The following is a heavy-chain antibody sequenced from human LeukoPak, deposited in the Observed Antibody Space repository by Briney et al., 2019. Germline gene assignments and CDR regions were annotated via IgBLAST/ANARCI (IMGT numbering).Heavy chain of an antibody. CDR3: ARYVPPISSPDL. CDR2: IYYSGST. D-gene: IGHD2/OR15-2a*01. V-gene: IGHV4-61*05. CDR1: GGSISSSGYY. Sequence: SETLSLTCTVSGGSISSSGYYWGWIRQPPGKGLEWIGYIYYSGSTNYNPSLKSRVTISVDTSKNQFSLKLSSVTAADTAVYYCARYVPPISSPDLWGRGTLVTVSS. J-gene: IGHJ2*01.